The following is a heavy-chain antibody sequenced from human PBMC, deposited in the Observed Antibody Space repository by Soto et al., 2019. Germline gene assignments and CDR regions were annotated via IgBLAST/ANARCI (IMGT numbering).Heavy chain of an antibody. D-gene: IGHD3-3*01. Sequence: QVQLVQSGAEVKKPGASVKVSCKASGYTFTGYYMHWVRQAPGQGLEWMGWINPNSGGTNYAQQFQGWVTMTTATSISKAYMELSRRVSDDTAVYYCARGRNYDFWSGYWGGADYWYFDLWGRGTLVTVSS. CDR3: ARGRNYDFWSGYWGGADYWYFDL. CDR2: INPNSGGT. J-gene: IGHJ2*01. CDR1: GYTFTGYY. V-gene: IGHV1-2*04.